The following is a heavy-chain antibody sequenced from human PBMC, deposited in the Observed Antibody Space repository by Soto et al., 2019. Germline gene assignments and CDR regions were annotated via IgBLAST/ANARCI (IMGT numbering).Heavy chain of an antibody. D-gene: IGHD6-19*01. J-gene: IGHJ4*02. CDR3: ARVPGYSSGWYRNLLSYYFDY. Sequence: GGSPRLSCAASGFTFSSYWMSWVRQAPGKGLEWVANIKQDGSEKYYVDSVKGRFTISRDNAKNSLYLQMNSLRAEDTAVYYCARVPGYSSGWYRNLLSYYFDYWGQGTLVTVSS. CDR1: GFTFSSYW. V-gene: IGHV3-7*05. CDR2: IKQDGSEK.